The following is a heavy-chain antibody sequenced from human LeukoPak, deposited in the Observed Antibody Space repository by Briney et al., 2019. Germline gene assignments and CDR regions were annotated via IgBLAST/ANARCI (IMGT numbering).Heavy chain of an antibody. V-gene: IGHV4-39*07. CDR2: IYYSGST. CDR3: ARDSPVYGDYEMGGAFDI. D-gene: IGHD4-17*01. CDR1: GGSISSSSYY. Sequence: SETLSLTCTVSGGSISSSSYYWGWIRQPPGKGLEWIGSIYYSGSTNYNPSLKSRVTMSVDTSKNQFSLKLSSVTAADTAVYYCARDSPVYGDYEMGGAFDIWGQGTMVTVSS. J-gene: IGHJ3*02.